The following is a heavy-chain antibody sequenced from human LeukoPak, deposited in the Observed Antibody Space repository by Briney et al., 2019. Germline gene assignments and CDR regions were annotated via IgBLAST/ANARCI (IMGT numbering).Heavy chain of an antibody. D-gene: IGHD3-16*02. CDR3: AKDGGRYRFDY. V-gene: IGHV3-48*04. CDR2: ISATGGTI. Sequence: GGSLRLSCAASGFTFSSNGMNWVRQAPGKGLEWVSYISATGGTIYYADSVKGRFTISRDNSKNSLYLQMNSLRVEDTAVYFCAKDGGRYRFDYWGQGTLVTVSS. J-gene: IGHJ4*02. CDR1: GFTFSSNG.